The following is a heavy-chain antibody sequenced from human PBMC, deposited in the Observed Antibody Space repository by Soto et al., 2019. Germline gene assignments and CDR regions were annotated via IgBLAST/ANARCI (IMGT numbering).Heavy chain of an antibody. J-gene: IGHJ4*02. V-gene: IGHV1-69*02. CDR1: GDTFSFYS. CDR2: INPILSMS. D-gene: IGHD3-10*01. CDR3: ASSYGSGYRAFDY. Sequence: QVQLVQSGAEVRKPGSSVKVSCKASGDTFSFYSINWVRQAPGLGLEWMGRINPILSMSNYAQRFQGRVTMTADKSTSTAYIERSGLRSEDTAIYYCASSYGSGYRAFDYWGQGALVTVSS.